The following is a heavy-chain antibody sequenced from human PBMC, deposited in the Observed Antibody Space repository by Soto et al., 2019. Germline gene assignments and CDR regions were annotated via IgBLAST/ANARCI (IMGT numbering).Heavy chain of an antibody. CDR1: GGMFSSYT. Sequence: SVKVSFKASGGMFSSYTISWVRQAPGQGLEWMGGIIPMFGTADYAQKFQGRVTITADKSTSTAYMELSNLRSDDTAVYFCARGRSGIWGQGTLVTVSS. CDR3: ARGRSGI. CDR2: IIPMFGTA. V-gene: IGHV1-69*06. J-gene: IGHJ4*02. D-gene: IGHD3-3*01.